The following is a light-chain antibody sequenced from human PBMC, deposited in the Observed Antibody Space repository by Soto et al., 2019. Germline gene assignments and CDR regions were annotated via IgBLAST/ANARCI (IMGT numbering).Light chain of an antibody. CDR1: SSDVGGYNY. Sequence: QSALTQPRSVSGSPGQSVTISCTGTSSDVGGYNYVSWYQQHPGKAPKVMIYDVSERPSGVPDRFSGAKSGNTASLTISGLQAEDEADEYCCSYAGSPRYVLGAGTKVTVL. CDR2: DVS. CDR3: CSYAGSPRYV. V-gene: IGLV2-11*01. J-gene: IGLJ1*01.